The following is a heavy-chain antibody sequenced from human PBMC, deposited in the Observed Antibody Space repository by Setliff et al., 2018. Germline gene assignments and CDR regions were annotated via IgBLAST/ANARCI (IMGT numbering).Heavy chain of an antibody. CDR2: IYHSGST. Sequence: KSSETLSLTCAVYGGSFSGYYWSWIRQPPGKGLEWIGEIYHSGSTNYNPSLKSRVTISVDKSKNQFSLKLSSVTAADTAVYYCARGLAAAGTRYFDYWGQGTLVTVSS. J-gene: IGHJ4*02. CDR3: ARGLAAAGTRYFDY. CDR1: GGSFSGYY. V-gene: IGHV4-34*01. D-gene: IGHD6-13*01.